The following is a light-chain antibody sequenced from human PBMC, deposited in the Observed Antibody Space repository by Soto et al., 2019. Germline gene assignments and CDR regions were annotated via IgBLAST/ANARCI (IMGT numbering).Light chain of an antibody. Sequence: QSVLTQSPSASASLGASVKLTCTLSSGHSSYAIAWHQQQPEKGPRYLMNLNIDGSHSKGDGIPDRFSGSSSGAERYLTISSLQSEDEADYYCQTWVTGIVVFGGGTKLPVL. CDR1: SGHSSYA. CDR3: QTWVTGIVV. V-gene: IGLV4-69*01. J-gene: IGLJ2*01. CDR2: LNIDGSH.